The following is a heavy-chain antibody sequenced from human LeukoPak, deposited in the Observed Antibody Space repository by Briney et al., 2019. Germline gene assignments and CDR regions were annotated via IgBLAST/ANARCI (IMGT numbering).Heavy chain of an antibody. Sequence: GGSLRLSCAASGFTFNSYAMHWVRQAPGKGLEWVAVVSYDGSNKYYADSVKGRFTISRDNPKNTLYLQMNSLRPEDTAVYYCARERGDYGSGSYYDPLDYWGQGTLVTVSS. CDR1: GFTFNSYA. CDR2: VSYDGSNK. J-gene: IGHJ4*02. V-gene: IGHV3-30*04. CDR3: ARERGDYGSGSYYDPLDY. D-gene: IGHD3-10*01.